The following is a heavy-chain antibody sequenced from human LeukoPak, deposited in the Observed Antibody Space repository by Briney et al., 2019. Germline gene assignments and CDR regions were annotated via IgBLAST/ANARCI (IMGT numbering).Heavy chain of an antibody. CDR3: ARVSNSGYNSRGAFDI. J-gene: IGHJ3*02. CDR2: IFYSGST. V-gene: IGHV4-39*01. D-gene: IGHD3-22*01. CDR1: GGSISSSSYY. Sequence: SETLSLTCTVSGGSISSSSYYWGWIRQPPGKGLEWIGTIFYSGSTYYNPSLKNRVTISVDTSKNQFSLKLSSVTAADTAVYYCARVSNSGYNSRGAFDIWGQGTMVTVSS.